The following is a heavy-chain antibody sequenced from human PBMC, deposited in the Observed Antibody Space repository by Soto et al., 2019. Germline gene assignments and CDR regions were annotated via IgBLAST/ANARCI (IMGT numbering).Heavy chain of an antibody. CDR1: GFTFSSYG. V-gene: IGHV3-30*18. Sequence: GGSLRLSCAASGFTFSSYGMHWVRQAPGKGLEWVAVISYDGSNKYYADSVKGRFTISRDNSKNTLYLQMNSLRAEDTAVYYCAKELRDLTGYYVEEGPFDYWGQGTLVTVSS. CDR2: ISYDGSNK. J-gene: IGHJ4*02. CDR3: AKELRDLTGYYVEEGPFDY. D-gene: IGHD3-9*01.